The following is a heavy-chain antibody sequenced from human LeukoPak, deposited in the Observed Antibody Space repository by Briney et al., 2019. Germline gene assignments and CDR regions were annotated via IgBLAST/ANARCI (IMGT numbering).Heavy chain of an antibody. Sequence: PSETLSLTCTVSGGSISSYYWSWIRQPPGKGLEWIGYIYYSGSTNYNPSLKSRVIISVDTSKNQFSLKLSSVTAADTAVYYCARGAFYAFDIWGQGTMVTVSS. V-gene: IGHV4-59*08. CDR1: GGSISSYY. D-gene: IGHD4/OR15-4a*01. J-gene: IGHJ3*02. CDR3: ARGAFYAFDI. CDR2: IYYSGST.